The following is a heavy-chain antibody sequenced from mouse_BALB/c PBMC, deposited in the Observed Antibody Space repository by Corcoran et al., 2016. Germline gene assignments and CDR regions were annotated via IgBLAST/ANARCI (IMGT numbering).Heavy chain of an antibody. V-gene: IGHV14-3*02. D-gene: IGHD2-1*01. CDR2: IDPANGNT. J-gene: IGHJ3*01. Sequence: EVQLQQSGAELVKPGASVKLSCTASGFNIKDTYMHWVKQRPEQGLEWIGRIDPANGNTKYDPKFQGKATITADTSSNTAYLQLSSLTSEDTAVYYCAVYGNYPSWFAYWGQGTLVTVSA. CDR3: AVYGNYPSWFAY. CDR1: GFNIKDTY.